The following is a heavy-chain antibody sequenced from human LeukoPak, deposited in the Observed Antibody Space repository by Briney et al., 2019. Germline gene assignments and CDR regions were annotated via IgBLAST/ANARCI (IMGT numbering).Heavy chain of an antibody. Sequence: SQTLSLXCTVSGGSISSGAYYYNWIRQPAGKGLEWIGRIYTSGSTNYNPSLKSRLTTSVDTSKNQFSLKLSSVTAADTAVYYCARDVYDFWSGYYDWGPGTLVTVSS. D-gene: IGHD3-3*01. CDR2: IYTSGST. J-gene: IGHJ4*02. CDR3: ARDVYDFWSGYYD. V-gene: IGHV4-61*02. CDR1: GGSISSGAYY.